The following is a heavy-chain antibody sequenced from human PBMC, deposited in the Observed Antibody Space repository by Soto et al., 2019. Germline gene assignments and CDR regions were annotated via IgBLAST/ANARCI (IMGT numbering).Heavy chain of an antibody. CDR3: ARHASLSLAARFDY. J-gene: IGHJ4*02. CDR1: GGSISSNSYF. D-gene: IGHD6-6*01. V-gene: IGHV4-39*01. Sequence: SETLCLTWTVSGGSISSNSYFWGWIRQPPGKGLEWIGSLYYSGSTYYNPSFKSRVTISVDTSKNQFSLKLSSVTAADTAVYYCARHASLSLAARFDYWGQGTLVTVSS. CDR2: LYYSGST.